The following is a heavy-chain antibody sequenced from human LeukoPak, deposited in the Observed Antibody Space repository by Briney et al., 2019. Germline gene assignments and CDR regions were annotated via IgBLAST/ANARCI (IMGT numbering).Heavy chain of an antibody. J-gene: IGHJ4*02. D-gene: IGHD6-6*01. CDR2: ISYDGSNK. CDR1: GFTFSSYA. CDR3: ARDPARRGY. Sequence: GGALRLSCAAAGFTFSSYAMHWVRRAPGKGLEWVAVISYDGSNKYYADSVKGRFTISRDNSKNTLYLQMNSLRAEDTAVYYCARDPARRGYWGQGTLVTVSS. V-gene: IGHV3-30*01.